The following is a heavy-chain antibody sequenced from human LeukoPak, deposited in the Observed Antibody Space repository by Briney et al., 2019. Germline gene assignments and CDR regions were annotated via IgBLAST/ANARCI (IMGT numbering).Heavy chain of an antibody. CDR2: MNGEGTTI. CDR3: ATARNFRFEY. J-gene: IGHJ4*02. V-gene: IGHV3-74*01. Sequence: GGSLRLSCAASGFTLSRYWMHWVRQAPGKGLMWVSRMNGEGTTIDYADSVKGRFTVSRDYAKNTLFLQMNNLRTEDTALYFCATARNFRFEYWGQGSLVIVSA. CDR1: GFTLSRYW. D-gene: IGHD1-7*01.